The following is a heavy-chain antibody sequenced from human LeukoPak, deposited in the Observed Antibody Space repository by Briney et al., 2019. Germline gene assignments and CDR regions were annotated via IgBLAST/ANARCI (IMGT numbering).Heavy chain of an antibody. CDR3: ARVSGGFGTYRVDY. CDR2: IKQDGSEK. V-gene: IGHV3-7*01. D-gene: IGHD1-26*01. J-gene: IGHJ4*02. CDR1: GFTFYNYW. Sequence: GGSLGLSCAASGFTFYNYWMTWVRQAPGKGLEWVANIKQDGSEKYYLGSVRDRFTISRDNTENSLYLQMNSLRADDTAVYYCARVSGGFGTYRVDYWGQGTLVTVSS.